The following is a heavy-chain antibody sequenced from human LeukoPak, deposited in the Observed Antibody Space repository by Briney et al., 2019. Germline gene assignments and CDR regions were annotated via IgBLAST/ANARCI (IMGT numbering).Heavy chain of an antibody. CDR3: ARALGYGPFDY. J-gene: IGHJ4*02. CDR2: IYYSGST. CDR1: GGSISSYY. Sequence: SETLSLTCTVSGGSISSYYWSWIRQPPGKGLEWIGYIYYSGSTNYNPSLKSRVTISVDTSKNQFSLKLSSVTGADTAVYYCARALGYGPFDYWGQGTLVTVSS. D-gene: IGHD5-12*01. V-gene: IGHV4-59*01.